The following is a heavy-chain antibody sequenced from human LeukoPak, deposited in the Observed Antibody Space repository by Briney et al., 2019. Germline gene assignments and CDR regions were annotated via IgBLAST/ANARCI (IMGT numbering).Heavy chain of an antibody. V-gene: IGHV3-53*01. CDR3: ATAPLYRNSPAIDH. J-gene: IGHJ1*01. Sequence: PGGSLRLSCAASGFTVSSNYMSWVRQAPGKGLEWVSVLYSGGDTYYADSVKGRFTISRDNSKNTLYLQMNSLRAEYTAVYYRATAPLYRNSPAIDHWGQGTLVTVSS. D-gene: IGHD4-11*01. CDR2: LYSGGDT. CDR1: GFTVSSNY.